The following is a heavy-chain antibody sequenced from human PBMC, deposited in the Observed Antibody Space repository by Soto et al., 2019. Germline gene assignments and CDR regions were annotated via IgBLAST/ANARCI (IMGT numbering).Heavy chain of an antibody. CDR2: IIPILGIA. CDR3: ARDRRITIFGVVIGGPPFDY. V-gene: IGHV1-69*04. J-gene: IGHJ4*02. Sequence: SVKVSCKASGGTFSIYTISWVRQAPGQGLEWMGRIIPILGIANYAQKFQGRVTITADKSTSTAYMELSSLRSEDTAVHYCARDRRITIFGVVIGGPPFDYWGQGTLVTVSS. D-gene: IGHD3-3*01. CDR1: GGTFSIYT.